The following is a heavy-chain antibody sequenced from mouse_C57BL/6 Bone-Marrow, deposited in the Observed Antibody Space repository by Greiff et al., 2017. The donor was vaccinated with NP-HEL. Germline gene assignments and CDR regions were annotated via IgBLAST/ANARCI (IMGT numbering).Heavy chain of an antibody. CDR1: GFNIKDYY. CDR2: IDPEDGDT. J-gene: IGHJ1*03. CDR3: TTMGTVPDGYFDD. Sequence: VQLQQSGAELVRPGASVKLSCTASGFNIKDYYMHWVKQRPEQGLEWIGRIDPEDGDTKYAPKFQGKATLTADTSSNTAYLQLSSLTSEDTAVYYCTTMGTVPDGYFDDWGKGTTVTVSS. V-gene: IGHV14-1*01. D-gene: IGHD1-1*01.